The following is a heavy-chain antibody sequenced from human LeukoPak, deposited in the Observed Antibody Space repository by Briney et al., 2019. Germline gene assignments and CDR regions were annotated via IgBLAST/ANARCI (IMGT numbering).Heavy chain of an antibody. J-gene: IGHJ6*02. Sequence: SGGSLRLSCAASGFTFSSYAMSWVRQAPGKGLEWVSYISSSGSTIYYADSVKGRFTISRDNAKNSLYLQMNSLRAEDTAVYYCARSTCSSTSCPYYYYGMDVWGQGATVTVSS. D-gene: IGHD2-2*01. CDR1: GFTFSSYA. CDR2: ISSSGSTI. CDR3: ARSTCSSTSCPYYYYGMDV. V-gene: IGHV3-48*04.